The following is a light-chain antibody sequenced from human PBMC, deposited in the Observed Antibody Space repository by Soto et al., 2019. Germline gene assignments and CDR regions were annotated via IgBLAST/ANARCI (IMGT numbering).Light chain of an antibody. CDR1: NIGSKT. J-gene: IGLJ2*01. CDR3: QVWDSNTDHVV. CDR2: DDA. V-gene: IGLV3-21*02. Sequence: SYELTQPTSVSVAPGQTARITCGGSNIGSKTVHWYQQKPGQAPVLVVYDDADRPSGIPERFSGSNSGNTAALTISRVEAGHEADYYCQVWDSNTDHVVFGGGTKLTVL.